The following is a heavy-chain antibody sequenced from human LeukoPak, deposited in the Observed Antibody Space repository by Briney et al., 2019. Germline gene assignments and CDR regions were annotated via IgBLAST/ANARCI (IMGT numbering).Heavy chain of an antibody. CDR3: ARKGPPRNAFDI. CDR2: IRGSGGNT. J-gene: IGHJ3*02. V-gene: IGHV3-23*01. Sequence: GGSLRLSCAASGFTFSSYAMHWVRQAPGKGLEWVSAIRGSGGNTYYADSVKGRFTISRDNSKNTLYLQMNSLRAEDTAVYHCARKGPPRNAFDIWGQGTMVAVSS. CDR1: GFTFSSYA.